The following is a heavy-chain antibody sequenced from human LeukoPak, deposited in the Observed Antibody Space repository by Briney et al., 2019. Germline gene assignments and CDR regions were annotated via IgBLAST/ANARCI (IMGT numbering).Heavy chain of an antibody. CDR1: GFTFSSYA. CDR2: ISGGGTST. D-gene: IGHD6-19*01. J-gene: IGHJ4*02. V-gene: IGHV3-23*01. CDR3: AKTFIAVANPIDY. Sequence: PGGSLRLSCAASGFTFSSYAMSWVRRAPGKGLEWVSVISGGGTSTYYADSVKGRFTISKDNSRNTLYLQMNSLRAEDTAVYYRAKTFIAVANPIDYWGQGTLVTVSS.